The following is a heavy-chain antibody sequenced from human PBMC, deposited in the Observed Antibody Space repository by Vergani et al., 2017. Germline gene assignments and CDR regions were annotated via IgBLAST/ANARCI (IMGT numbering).Heavy chain of an antibody. CDR2: IYTSGST. V-gene: IGHV4-61*02. CDR1: GGSISSGSYY. Sequence: QVQLQESGPGLVKPSQTLSLTCTVSGGSISSGSYYWSWIRQPAGKGLEWIGRIYTSGSTNYNPALKSRVTISVDTSKNQFSLKLSSVTAADTAVYYCARSKAQEQFGESGADYWGQGTLVTVSS. CDR3: ARSKAQEQFGESGADY. J-gene: IGHJ4*02. D-gene: IGHD3-10*01.